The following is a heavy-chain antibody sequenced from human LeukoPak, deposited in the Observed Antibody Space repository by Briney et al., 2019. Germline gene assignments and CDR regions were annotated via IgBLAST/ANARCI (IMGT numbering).Heavy chain of an antibody. CDR1: GGSISSYY. CDR3: ARDKGITFGGVIALNWFDP. Sequence: PSETLSLTCTVSGGSISSYYWSWIRQPPGKGLEWIGYIYYSGSTNYNPSLKSRVTISVDTSKNQFSLKLSSVTAADTAVYYCARDKGITFGGVIALNWFDPWGQGTLVTVSS. CDR2: IYYSGST. D-gene: IGHD3-16*02. J-gene: IGHJ5*02. V-gene: IGHV4-59*01.